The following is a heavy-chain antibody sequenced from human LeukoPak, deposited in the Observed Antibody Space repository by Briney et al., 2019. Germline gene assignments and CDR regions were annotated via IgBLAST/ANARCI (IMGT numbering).Heavy chain of an antibody. J-gene: IGHJ3*01. Sequence: GGSLRLSCVASGFTFSSYWMTWVRQAPRKGLEWVANIKGDGSEKYYVGSVKGRFTVSRDDAKNSVYLEMASLRAEDTAVYYCARVEYYYDDRSGYSAPVLDFWGPGTMVTVSS. CDR3: ARVEYYYDDRSGYSAPVLDF. D-gene: IGHD3-22*01. CDR1: GFTFSSYW. V-gene: IGHV3-7*01. CDR2: IKGDGSEK.